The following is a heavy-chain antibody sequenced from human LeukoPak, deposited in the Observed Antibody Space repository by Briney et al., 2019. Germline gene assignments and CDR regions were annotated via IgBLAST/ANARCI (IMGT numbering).Heavy chain of an antibody. CDR1: GGSFSGYY. Sequence: SETLSLTCAVYGGSFSGYYWSWIRQPPGKGLEWIGEINHSGSTNYNPSLKSRVTISVDTSKNQFSLKLSSVTAADTAVYYCARFVPYRLLRSGSYGVASEADPWGQGTLVTASS. CDR2: INHSGST. D-gene: IGHD1-26*01. J-gene: IGHJ5*02. CDR3: ARFVPYRLLRSGSYGVASEADP. V-gene: IGHV4-34*01.